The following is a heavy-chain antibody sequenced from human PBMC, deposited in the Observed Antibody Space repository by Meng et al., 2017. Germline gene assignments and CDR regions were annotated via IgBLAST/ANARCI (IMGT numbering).Heavy chain of an antibody. CDR2: IIPSSGDA. J-gene: IGHJ4*02. V-gene: IGHV1-2*06. CDR3: ARDGGNYDFDY. CDR1: GYTFIDAY. D-gene: IGHD1-7*01. Sequence: QLELVQVGGEVKKPRASVKLSCRASGYTFIDAYVHLVRQAPGQGLEWMGRIIPSSGDANSAQKFLGRVTLTWDTSISTAYMELSSLRSDDTAIYYCARDGGNYDFDYWGQGTLVTVSS.